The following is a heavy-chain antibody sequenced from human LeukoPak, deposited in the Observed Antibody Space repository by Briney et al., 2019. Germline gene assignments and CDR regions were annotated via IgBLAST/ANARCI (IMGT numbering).Heavy chain of an antibody. CDR3: ARSIGLTGGGVDV. J-gene: IGHJ6*02. CDR1: GFTFSDYN. Sequence: GGSLRLSCAASGFTFSDYNMNWVRQAPGKGLEWVSYITNGGSTIDHADSVKGRFTISRDNAKKTLYLQMNSLRAEGTAVYYCARSIGLTGGGVDVWGQGTTVTVSS. CDR2: ITNGGSTI. D-gene: IGHD3-9*01. V-gene: IGHV3-11*01.